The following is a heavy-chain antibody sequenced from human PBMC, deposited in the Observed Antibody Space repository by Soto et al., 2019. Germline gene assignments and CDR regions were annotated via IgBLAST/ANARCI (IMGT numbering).Heavy chain of an antibody. CDR1: GYTFTSYE. Sequence: GASVKVSCKASGYTFTSYEINWVRQATGQGLEWMGWIKPNRGNTGYAQKFQGRVTMTRNTSISTAYMELSSLRSEDTAVYYCARGYCSGGSCSEFDYWGQGTLVTVSS. CDR2: IKPNRGNT. D-gene: IGHD2-15*01. CDR3: ARGYCSGGSCSEFDY. J-gene: IGHJ4*02. V-gene: IGHV1-8*01.